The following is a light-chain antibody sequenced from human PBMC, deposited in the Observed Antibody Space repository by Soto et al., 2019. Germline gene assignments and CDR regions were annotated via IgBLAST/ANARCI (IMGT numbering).Light chain of an antibody. CDR3: QQYNSLPRGQ. J-gene: IGKJ1*01. CDR2: DVS. V-gene: IGKV1-33*01. Sequence: DIEMTHSACAPAAPVADRITITWQSSQDISDHLNWYQQKPGKAPKLLIYDVSSLKTGVPARFSGSGSGTEFTRTIISLQSEDFAVYYCQQYNSLPRGQVGQGTKVE. CDR1: QDISDH.